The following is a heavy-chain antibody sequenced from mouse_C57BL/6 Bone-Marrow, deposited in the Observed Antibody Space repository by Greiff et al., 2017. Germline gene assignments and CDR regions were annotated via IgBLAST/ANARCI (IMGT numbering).Heavy chain of an antibody. J-gene: IGHJ3*01. CDR2: IYPGNSDN. CDR3: TSPYDGYYVPWFAY. CDR1: GYTFTSYW. Sequence: EVQLKESGTVLARPGASVKMSCKTSGYTFTSYWMHWVKQRPGQGLEWIGAIYPGNSDNSSNRKFKGKAKLTAVTSASTAYMELSRLTNEDSAVYYCTSPYDGYYVPWFAYWGQGTLVTVSA. V-gene: IGHV1-5*01. D-gene: IGHD2-3*01.